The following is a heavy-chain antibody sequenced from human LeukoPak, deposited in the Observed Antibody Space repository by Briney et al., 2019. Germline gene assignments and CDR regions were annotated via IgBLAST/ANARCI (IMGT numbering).Heavy chain of an antibody. V-gene: IGHV3-48*03. D-gene: IGHD3-22*01. CDR1: GFTFSSYE. CDR2: ISSSGSTI. CDR3: ARSTYYYDSSGYWSY. Sequence: PGGSLRLSCAASGFTFSSYEMNWVRQAPGKGLEWVSYISSSGSTIYYADSVKGRFTISRDNAKNSLYLQMNSLRAEDTAVYYCARSTYYYDSSGYWSYWGQGTLVTVSS. J-gene: IGHJ4*02.